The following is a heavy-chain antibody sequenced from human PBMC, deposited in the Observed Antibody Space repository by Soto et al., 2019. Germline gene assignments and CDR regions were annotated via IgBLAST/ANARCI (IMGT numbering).Heavy chain of an antibody. CDR1: GGSISSGYH. Sequence: SETLSVPWTVSGGSISSGYHRPWIRQRPGMRLEWVASIFHTGTAYYNPSLTSRVTISVDTSKNQFSLKLTSVTAADTAVYYCARVAYGSGNYYGMDVWGQGTTVTVSS. V-gene: IGHV4-38-2*02. J-gene: IGHJ6*02. D-gene: IGHD3-10*01. CDR3: ARVAYGSGNYYGMDV. CDR2: IFHTGTA.